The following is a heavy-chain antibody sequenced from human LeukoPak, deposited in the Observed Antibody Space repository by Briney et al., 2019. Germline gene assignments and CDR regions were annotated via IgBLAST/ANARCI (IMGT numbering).Heavy chain of an antibody. D-gene: IGHD4-11*01. CDR2: ISGSGGST. CDR3: AKSVPRPTTVTSCDY. J-gene: IGHJ4*02. V-gene: IGHV3-23*01. Sequence: GGSLRLSCAAAGFTFSSYAMSWVRQAPGKGLEWVSAISGSGGSTYYADSVKGRFTISRDNSKNTLYLQMNSLRAEDTAVYYCAKSVPRPTTVTSCDYWGQGTLVTVSS. CDR1: GFTFSSYA.